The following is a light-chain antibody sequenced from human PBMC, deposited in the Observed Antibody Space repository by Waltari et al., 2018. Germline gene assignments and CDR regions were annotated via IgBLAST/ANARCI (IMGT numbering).Light chain of an antibody. Sequence: ELVMTQSPATLSVSPGERASLSCRASQSASTSLAWYQQTPGQAPRLLIYRASTRAAGIPDRFRGSGSGTEFTLTISSLQSEDSAIYYCRQYNIWPWTFGQGTKVDIK. CDR2: RAS. J-gene: IGKJ1*01. CDR1: QSASTS. CDR3: RQYNIWPWT. V-gene: IGKV3-15*01.